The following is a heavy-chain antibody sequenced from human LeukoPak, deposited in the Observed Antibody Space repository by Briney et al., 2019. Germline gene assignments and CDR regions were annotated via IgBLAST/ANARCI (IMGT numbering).Heavy chain of an antibody. V-gene: IGHV1-2*06. CDR2: INPNGGGT. CDR3: ARDRVGGKGFDP. D-gene: IGHD1-26*01. CDR1: GYTFTGYY. Sequence: ASVKVSCKASGYTFTGYYMHWVRQAPGQGLEWMGRINPNGGGTNYAQKFQGRVTMTRDTSISTAYMELSRLRSDDTAVYYCARDRVGGKGFDPWGQGTLVTVSS. J-gene: IGHJ5*02.